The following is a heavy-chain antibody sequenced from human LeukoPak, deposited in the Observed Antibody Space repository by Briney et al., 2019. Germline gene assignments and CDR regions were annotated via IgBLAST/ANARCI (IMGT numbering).Heavy chain of an antibody. J-gene: IGHJ4*02. CDR1: GFTFGSYG. CDR3: AREGLATIDYFDS. Sequence: GRSLRLSCAASGFTFGSYGMHWVRQAPGKGLEWVAVIWYDGSNTYYADSVKGRFNISRDNSKNTLSLQMNSLRAEDTAVYYCAREGLATIDYFDSWGQGTLVNVSS. V-gene: IGHV3-33*01. D-gene: IGHD5-24*01. CDR2: IWYDGSNT.